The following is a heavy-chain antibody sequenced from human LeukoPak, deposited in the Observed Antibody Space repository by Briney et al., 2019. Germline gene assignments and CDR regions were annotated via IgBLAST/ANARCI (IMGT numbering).Heavy chain of an antibody. J-gene: IGHJ3*02. CDR2: IYYSGST. Sequence: PSETLSLTCTVSGGSISSYYWSWIRQPPGKGLEWIGYIYYSGSTNYNPSLKSRVTISVDTSKNQFSLKLSSVTAADTAVYYCASNGGHYGSGVDAFDIWGQGTMVTVSS. CDR3: ASNGGHYGSGVDAFDI. CDR1: GGSISSYY. V-gene: IGHV4-59*08. D-gene: IGHD3-10*01.